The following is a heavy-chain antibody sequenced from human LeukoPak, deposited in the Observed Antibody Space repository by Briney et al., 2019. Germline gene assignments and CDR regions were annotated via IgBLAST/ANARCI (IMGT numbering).Heavy chain of an antibody. CDR1: GFTFSSYG. D-gene: IGHD6-13*01. CDR3: AKLGAAGMGGRFDY. CDR2: ISSSGSDI. Sequence: GGSLRLSCAASGFTFSSYGMHWVRQAPGKGLEWVSYISSSGSDIYYADSVKGRFTISRDNAKNTLYLQMNSLRAEDTAVYYCAKLGAAGMGGRFDYWGQGTLVTVSS. V-gene: IGHV3-21*05. J-gene: IGHJ4*02.